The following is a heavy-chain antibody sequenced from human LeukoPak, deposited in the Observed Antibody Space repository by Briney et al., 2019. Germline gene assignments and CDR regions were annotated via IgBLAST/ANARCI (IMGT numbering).Heavy chain of an antibody. CDR1: GFTFSSYG. J-gene: IGHJ4*02. D-gene: IGHD1-26*01. CDR2: ISGSGGST. Sequence: GGSLRLSCAASGFTFSSYGMSWVRQAPGKGLEWVSAISGSGGSTYYADSVKGRFTISKDNSKNTLYLQVNSLRAEDTAVYYCAKDRWELDYFDYWGQGTLVTVSS. CDR3: AKDRWELDYFDY. V-gene: IGHV3-23*01.